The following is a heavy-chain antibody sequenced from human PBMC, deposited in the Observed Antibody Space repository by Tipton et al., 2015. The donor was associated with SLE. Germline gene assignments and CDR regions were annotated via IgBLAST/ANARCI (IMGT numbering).Heavy chain of an antibody. CDR3: ARGWTEVGATPPPYVY. V-gene: IGHV1-69*01. J-gene: IGHJ4*02. CDR2: IIPIFGTA. Sequence: QLVQSGAEVKKPGSSVKVSCKASGGTFSSYTINWVRQAPGQGLEWMGGIIPIFGTANYAQKFQDRVTITTDESTSTAYMELSSLRSEDTAVYYCARGWTEVGATPPPYVYWGQGTLVTVSS. CDR1: GGTFSSYT. D-gene: IGHD1-26*01.